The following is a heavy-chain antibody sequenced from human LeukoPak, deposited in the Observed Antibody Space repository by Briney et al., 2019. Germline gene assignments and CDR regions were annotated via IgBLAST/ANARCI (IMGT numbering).Heavy chain of an antibody. J-gene: IGHJ4*02. V-gene: IGHV3-23*01. CDR3: AKKRGSNYGDFDY. Sequence: GGSLRLSCAASGFTFSNYAMSWVRQAPGKGLEWVSTISGSGDNTYYADSVKGRFTISRDNSKNTLYVQMNSLRAEDTAVYYCAKKRGSNYGDFDYWGQGTLVTVSS. D-gene: IGHD5-18*01. CDR2: ISGSGDNT. CDR1: GFTFSNYA.